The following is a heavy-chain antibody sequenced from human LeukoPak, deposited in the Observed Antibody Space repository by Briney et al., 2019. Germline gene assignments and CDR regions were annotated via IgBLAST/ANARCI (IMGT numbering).Heavy chain of an antibody. CDR1: GVSISSYY. V-gene: IGHV4-59*01. J-gene: IGHJ6*04. D-gene: IGHD4-17*01. CDR3: ASSVRRSYYYGMDV. CDR2: IYNSGST. Sequence: AETLSLSCTVSGVSISSYYWSWIRQPPGKGLEWIGYIYNSGSTNYNPSLKSRFTISVDTSKNQISLKLSSVTAADTAVYYCASSVRRSYYYGMDVWGKGTTVTVSS.